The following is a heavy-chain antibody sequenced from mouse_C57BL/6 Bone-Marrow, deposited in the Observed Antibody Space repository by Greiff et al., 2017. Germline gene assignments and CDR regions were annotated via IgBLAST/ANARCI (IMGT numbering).Heavy chain of an antibody. V-gene: IGHV1-7*01. Sequence: VQLQQSGAELAKPGASVKLSCKASGYTFTSYWMHWVKQRPGQGLEWIGYINPSSGYTKYNQKFKDKATLTADTSSSTAYMQLSSLTYEDSAVYYCAKGGWYFEGWGTGTTVTVAS. CDR1: GYTFTSYW. J-gene: IGHJ1*03. CDR3: AKGGWYFEG. CDR2: INPSSGYT.